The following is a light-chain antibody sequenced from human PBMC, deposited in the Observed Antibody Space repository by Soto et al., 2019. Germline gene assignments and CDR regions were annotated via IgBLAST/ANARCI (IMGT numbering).Light chain of an antibody. CDR2: GAS. V-gene: IGKV3-20*01. Sequence: EIGLTQYPGTLSLSPGERATLSCRASQSVSSSYLAWYQQKPGQAPRLLIYGASSRATGIPDRFSGSGSGTDFTLTISRLEPEDFAVYYCQQYGSSPLFTFGPGTKVDIK. CDR1: QSVSSSY. J-gene: IGKJ3*01. CDR3: QQYGSSPLFT.